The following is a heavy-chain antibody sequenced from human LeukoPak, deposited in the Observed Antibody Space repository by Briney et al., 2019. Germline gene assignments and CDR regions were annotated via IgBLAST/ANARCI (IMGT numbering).Heavy chain of an antibody. J-gene: IGHJ4*02. Sequence: SGGSLRLSCAASGFTFSSYAMHWVRQAPGKGLEYVSAISSNGGSTYYANSVKGRFTISRDNSKNTLYLQMGSLRAEDMAVYYCARVPGYSSSWYYDYWGQGTLVTVSS. V-gene: IGHV3-64*01. CDR1: GFTFSSYA. CDR3: ARVPGYSSSWYYDY. D-gene: IGHD6-13*01. CDR2: ISSNGGST.